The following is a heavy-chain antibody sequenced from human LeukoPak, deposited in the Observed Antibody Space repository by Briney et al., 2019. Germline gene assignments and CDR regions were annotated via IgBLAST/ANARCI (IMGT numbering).Heavy chain of an antibody. V-gene: IGHV4-30-2*01. J-gene: IGHJ6*03. Sequence: PSQTLSLTCTVSGGSISSGGYYWSWIRQPPGKGLEWIGYIYHSGSTYYNPSLKSRVTISVDRSKNQFSLKLRSVTAADTAVYYCASSVYGSGRRYYYYMDVWGKGTTVTVSS. CDR3: ASSVYGSGRRYYYYMDV. CDR1: GGSISSGGYY. CDR2: IYHSGST. D-gene: IGHD3-10*01.